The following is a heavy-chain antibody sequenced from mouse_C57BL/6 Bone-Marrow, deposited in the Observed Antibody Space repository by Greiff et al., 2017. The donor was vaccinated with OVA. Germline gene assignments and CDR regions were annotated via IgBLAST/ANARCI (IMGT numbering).Heavy chain of an antibody. D-gene: IGHD1-1*01. J-gene: IGHJ4*01. V-gene: IGHV1-74*01. CDR1: GYTFTSYW. Sequence: QVQLQQPGAELVKPGASVKVSCKASGYTFTSYWMHWVKQRPGQGLEWIGRIHPSDSDTNYNQKFKGKATLTVDKSSSTAYMPLSSLTSEDSAVYYCAPAIITAVVAKALDYWGQGTSVTVSS. CDR3: APAIITAVVAKALDY. CDR2: IHPSDSDT.